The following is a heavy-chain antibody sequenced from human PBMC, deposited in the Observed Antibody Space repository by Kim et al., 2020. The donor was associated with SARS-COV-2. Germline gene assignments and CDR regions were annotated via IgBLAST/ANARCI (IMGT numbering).Heavy chain of an antibody. CDR2: ISGSGGST. V-gene: IGHV3-23*01. D-gene: IGHD3-3*01. J-gene: IGHJ4*02. Sequence: GGSLRLSCAASGFTFSSYAMSWVRQAPGKGLEWVSAISGSGGSTYYADSVKGRFTISRDNSKNTLYLQMNSLRAEDTAVYYCAKGRYDFWSGYSTGLFDYWGQGTLVTVSS. CDR3: AKGRYDFWSGYSTGLFDY. CDR1: GFTFSSYA.